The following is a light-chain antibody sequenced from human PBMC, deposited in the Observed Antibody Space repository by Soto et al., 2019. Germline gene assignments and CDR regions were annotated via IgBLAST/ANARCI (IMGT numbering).Light chain of an antibody. Sequence: DIQMTQSPSSLSAFVGDRVTITCRASRSIGDYLHWYQHQPGRAPRLLIDDASILQSGVPSRFSGSGSGTHFTLTISGLQPEDSATYYCQQGFSTPQSFGQGTKVDIK. J-gene: IGKJ2*03. CDR1: RSIGDY. CDR3: QQGFSTPQS. CDR2: DAS. V-gene: IGKV1-39*01.